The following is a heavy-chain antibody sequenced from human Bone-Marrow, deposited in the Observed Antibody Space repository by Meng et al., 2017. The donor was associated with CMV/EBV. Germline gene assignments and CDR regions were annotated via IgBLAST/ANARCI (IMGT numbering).Heavy chain of an antibody. CDR2: IIPIFGTA. J-gene: IGHJ4*02. CDR3: ARDQGGGSSLRGDY. Sequence: SVKVSCKASGYTFTGYYIHWVRQAPGQGLEWMGGIIPIFGTANYAQKFQGRVTITTDESTSTAYMELRSLRSDDTAVYYCARDQGGGSSLRGDYWGQGTLVTVSS. D-gene: IGHD6-6*01. CDR1: GYTFTGYY. V-gene: IGHV1-69*05.